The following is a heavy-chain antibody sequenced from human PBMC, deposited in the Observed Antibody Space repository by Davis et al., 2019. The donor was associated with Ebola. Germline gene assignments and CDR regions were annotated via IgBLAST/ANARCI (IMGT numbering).Heavy chain of an antibody. CDR3: ARSAGTSPFYGINV. CDR1: GFTFSSYV. V-gene: IGHV3-23*01. J-gene: IGHJ6*02. D-gene: IGHD1-26*01. CDR2: IGRSGLNE. Sequence: GSLSLSCDASGFTFSSYVMRWVRQAPGKGLEWVSRIGRSGLNEYYADSVRGRVTISRDNSKDTLYLQMNNLRTEDTGVYYCARSAGTSPFYGINVWGQGATVTVS.